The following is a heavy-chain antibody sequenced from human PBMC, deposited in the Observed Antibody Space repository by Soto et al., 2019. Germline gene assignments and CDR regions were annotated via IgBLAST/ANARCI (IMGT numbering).Heavy chain of an antibody. CDR2: IYYSGST. J-gene: IGHJ6*02. V-gene: IGHV4-31*03. CDR3: ARVVVATTRAYYYYGMDV. CDR1: GGSISSGGYY. Sequence: SETLSLTCTVSGGSISSGGYYWSWIRQHPGKGLEWIGYIYYSGSTYYNPSLKSRVTISVDTSKNQFSLKLSSATAADTAVYYCARVVVATTRAYYYYGMDVWGQGTTVTVSS. D-gene: IGHD5-12*01.